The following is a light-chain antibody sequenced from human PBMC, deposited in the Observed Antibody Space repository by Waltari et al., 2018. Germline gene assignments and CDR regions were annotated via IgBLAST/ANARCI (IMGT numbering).Light chain of an antibody. CDR1: QSLVYSDGNTY. CDR2: NVS. V-gene: IGKV2-30*01. Sequence: DVVMTQSPLSLHVTLGQPASISCRSSQSLVYSDGNTYLNWFQQRPGQPPRRLIYNVSNRDSGVPDRFSGSGSGTDFTLKISRVEAEDVGVYYCMQGTHWPPYTFGQGTKLEIK. CDR3: MQGTHWPPYT. J-gene: IGKJ2*01.